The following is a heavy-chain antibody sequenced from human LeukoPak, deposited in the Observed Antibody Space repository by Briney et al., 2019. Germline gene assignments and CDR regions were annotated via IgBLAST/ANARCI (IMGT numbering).Heavy chain of an antibody. V-gene: IGHV4-34*01. J-gene: IGHJ6*02. Sequence: SETLSLTCAVSGGSFSGYYWSWIRQTPGKGLEWIGQINHSGSTSYTPSLKSRVTISVDTSKNQFSLKLSSVTAADTAVYYCARHSGYYDFWSGYYTSYYYYGMDVWGRGTTVTVSS. CDR3: ARHSGYYDFWSGYYTSYYYYGMDV. D-gene: IGHD3-3*01. CDR2: INHSGST. CDR1: GGSFSGYY.